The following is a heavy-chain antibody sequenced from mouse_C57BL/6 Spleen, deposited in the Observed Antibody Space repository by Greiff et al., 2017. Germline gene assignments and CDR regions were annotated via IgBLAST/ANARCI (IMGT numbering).Heavy chain of an antibody. CDR3: ARERIYYDYPYYAMDY. D-gene: IGHD2-4*01. J-gene: IGHJ4*01. Sequence: VQLQQSGAELARPGASVKLSCKASGYTFTSYGISWVKQRTGQGLEWIGEIYPRSGNTYYNEKFKGKATLTADKSSSTAYMELRSLTSEDSAVYFCARERIYYDYPYYAMDYWGQGTSVTVSS. V-gene: IGHV1-81*01. CDR2: IYPRSGNT. CDR1: GYTFTSYG.